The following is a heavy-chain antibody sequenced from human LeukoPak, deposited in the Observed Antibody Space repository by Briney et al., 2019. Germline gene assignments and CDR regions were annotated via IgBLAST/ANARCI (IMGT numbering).Heavy chain of an antibody. CDR1: GGSISSYY. V-gene: IGHV4-59*01. J-gene: IGHJ3*02. CDR2: IYYSGST. D-gene: IGHD6-13*01. Sequence: PSETLSLTCTVSGGSISSYYWSWIRQPPGKGLEWIGCIYYSGSTNYNPSLKSRVTISVDTSKNQFSLKLSSVTAADTAVYYCAGDYNPYSSSFFDIWGQGTMVTVSS. CDR3: AGDYNPYSSSFFDI.